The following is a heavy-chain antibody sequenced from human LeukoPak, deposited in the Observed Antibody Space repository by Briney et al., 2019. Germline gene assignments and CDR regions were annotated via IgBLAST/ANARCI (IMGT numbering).Heavy chain of an antibody. CDR3: ARVVPAADFDY. D-gene: IGHD2-2*01. V-gene: IGHV4-31*03. CDR1: GGSISSGGYY. CDR2: IYYSGST. J-gene: IGHJ4*02. Sequence: KSSETLSLTCTVSGGSISSGGYYWSWIRQHPGKGLEWIGYIYYSGSTCYNPSLKSRVTISVDTSKNQFSLKLSSVTAADTAVYYCARVVPAADFDYWGQGTLVTVSS.